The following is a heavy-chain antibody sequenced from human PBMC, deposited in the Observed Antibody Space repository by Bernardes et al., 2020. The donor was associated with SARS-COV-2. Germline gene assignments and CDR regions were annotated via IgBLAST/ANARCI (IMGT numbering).Heavy chain of an antibody. J-gene: IGHJ4*02. CDR3: AKKSSGWIVRY. CDR1: GFTFSSYA. Sequence: VGSLILSCAASGFTFSSYAMSWVRQAPGKGLEWVSAISGSGGSTYYADSVKGRFTISRDNSKNTLYLQMNSLRAEDTAVYYCAKKSSGWIVRYWGQGTLVTVSS. CDR2: ISGSGGST. V-gene: IGHV3-23*01. D-gene: IGHD6-19*01.